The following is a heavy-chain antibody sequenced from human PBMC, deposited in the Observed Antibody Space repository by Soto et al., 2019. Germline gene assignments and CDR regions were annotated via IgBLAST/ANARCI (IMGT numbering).Heavy chain of an antibody. D-gene: IGHD3-22*01. J-gene: IGHJ4*02. CDR1: GGSISSYY. V-gene: IGHV4-59*01. Sequence: SETLSLTCTVSGGSISSYYWSWIRQPPGKGLEWIGYIYYSGSTNYNPSLKSRVTISVDTSKNQFSLKLSSVTAADTAVYYCARSLRIYDSSGYFPVSDKKPREYYFDYWGQGTLVTVAS. CDR2: IYYSGST. CDR3: ARSLRIYDSSGYFPVSDKKPREYYFDY.